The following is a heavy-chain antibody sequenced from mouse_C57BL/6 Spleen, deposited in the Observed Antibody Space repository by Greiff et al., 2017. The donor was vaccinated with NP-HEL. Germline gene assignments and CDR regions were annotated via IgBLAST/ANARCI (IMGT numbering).Heavy chain of an antibody. CDR2: IRNKANGYTT. CDR1: GFTFTDYY. V-gene: IGHV7-3*01. D-gene: IGHD2-2*01. CDR3: ARYWFYYFDY. J-gene: IGHJ2*01. Sequence: EVQLQESGGGLVQPGGSLSLSCAASGFTFTDYYMSWVRQPPGKALEWLGFIRNKANGYTTEYSASVKGRFTISRDNSQSILYLQMNALRAEDSATYYCARYWFYYFDYWGQGTTLTVSS.